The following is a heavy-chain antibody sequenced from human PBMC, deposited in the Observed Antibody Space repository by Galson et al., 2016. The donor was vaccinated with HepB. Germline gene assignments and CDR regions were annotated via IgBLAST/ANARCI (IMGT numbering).Heavy chain of an antibody. V-gene: IGHV1-2*02. CDR3: AREAKPYGDIDS. CDR1: GYTFSGFY. D-gene: IGHD4-17*01. CDR2: INPNGGVT. J-gene: IGHJ4*02. Sequence: SVKVSCKASGYTFSGFYIHWVRQAPGQGLEWMGWINPNGGVTTYAQKFQGRVTKTRDTSISTVYMELSSLRSDDTAMYYCAREAKPYGDIDSWGQGTLVTVSS.